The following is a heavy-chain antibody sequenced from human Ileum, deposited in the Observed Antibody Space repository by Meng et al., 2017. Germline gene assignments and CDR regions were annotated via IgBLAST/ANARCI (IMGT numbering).Heavy chain of an antibody. V-gene: IGHV3-30*04. J-gene: IGHJ4*02. D-gene: IGHD5-18*01. CDR1: GFTFSSYA. CDR3: PRGRRGTAMINPPYY. CDR2: ISNDGSNK. Sequence: GESLKISCAASGFTFSSYAMHWVRQAPGKGLEWVAVISNDGSNKYYADSVKGRFTISRDKSKNTLYLQMNSLRAEDTAVYYCPRGRRGTAMINPPYYWGQGTLVTVSS.